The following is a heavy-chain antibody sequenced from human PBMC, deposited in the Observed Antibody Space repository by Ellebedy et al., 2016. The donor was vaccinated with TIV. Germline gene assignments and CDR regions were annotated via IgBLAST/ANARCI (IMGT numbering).Heavy chain of an antibody. V-gene: IGHV3-74*01. CDR3: ARDRWAEYTFDI. CDR1: GFSFSNYW. D-gene: IGHD6-6*01. Sequence: GESLKISCVASGFSFSNYWIHWVRQVPGKGLVRVSRINSDGSGTSYADSVKGRFRISRDNAENTVSLQMNSLRAEDTAIYYCARDRWAEYTFDIWGQGTMVTVSS. J-gene: IGHJ3*02. CDR2: INSDGSGT.